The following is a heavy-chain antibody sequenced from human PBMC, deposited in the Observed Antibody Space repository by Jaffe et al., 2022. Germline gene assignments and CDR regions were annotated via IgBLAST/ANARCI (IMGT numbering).Heavy chain of an antibody. Sequence: EVQLVESGGGLVKPGGSLRLSCAASGFTFSNAWMSWVRQAPGKGLEWVGRIKSKTDGGTTDYAAPVKGRFTISRDDSKNTLYLQMNSLKTEDTAVYYCTTDLYYDFWSGSGGAYFDYWGQGTLVTVSS. V-gene: IGHV3-15*01. CDR1: GFTFSNAW. J-gene: IGHJ4*02. D-gene: IGHD3-3*01. CDR3: TTDLYYDFWSGSGGAYFDY. CDR2: IKSKTDGGTT.